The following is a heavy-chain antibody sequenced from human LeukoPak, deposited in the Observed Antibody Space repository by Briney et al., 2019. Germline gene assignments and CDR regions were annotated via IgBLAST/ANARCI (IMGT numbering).Heavy chain of an antibody. D-gene: IGHD2-8*01. Sequence: GGSLRLSCAVSGFTFSDYYMSWIRQAPGKGLEWVSYISSSGSTIYYADSVKGRFTISRDNAKNSLYLQMNSLRAEDTAVYYCARDGALEGIVLMTSFDPWGQGTLVTVSS. CDR3: ARDGALEGIVLMTSFDP. CDR2: ISSSGSTI. J-gene: IGHJ5*02. CDR1: GFTFSDYY. V-gene: IGHV3-11*04.